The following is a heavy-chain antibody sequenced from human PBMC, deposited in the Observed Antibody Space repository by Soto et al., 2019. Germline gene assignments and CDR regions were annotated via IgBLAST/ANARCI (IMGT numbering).Heavy chain of an antibody. D-gene: IGHD2-15*01. CDR2: TRDKANSYTT. V-gene: IGHV3-72*01. CDR3: ARVGTRVATPLDY. CDR1: GFTFSDYY. J-gene: IGHJ4*02. Sequence: EVQLVESGGGLVQPGGSLRLSCAASGFTFSDYYMDWVRQAPGKGLEWVGRTRDKANSYTTEYAASVKGRFTILRDDSKKSLYLQMNGLKTEDTAVYYCARVGTRVATPLDYWGQGTLVTVSS.